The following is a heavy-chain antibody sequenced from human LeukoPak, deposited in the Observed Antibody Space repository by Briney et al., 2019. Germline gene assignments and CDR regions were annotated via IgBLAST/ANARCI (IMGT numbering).Heavy chain of an antibody. CDR2: INHSGST. D-gene: IGHD6-13*01. J-gene: IGHJ6*03. CDR3: ARAIAAAAYYMDV. CDR1: GGSSSGYY. V-gene: IGHV4-34*01. Sequence: MPSETLSLTCAVYGGSSSGYYWSWIRQPPGKGLEWIGEINHSGSTNYNPSLKSRVTISVDTSKNQFSLKLSSVTAADTAVYYCARAIAAAAYYMDVWGKGTTVTVSS.